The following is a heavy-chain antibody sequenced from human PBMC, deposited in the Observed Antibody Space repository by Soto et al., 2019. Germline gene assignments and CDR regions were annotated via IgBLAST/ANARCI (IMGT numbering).Heavy chain of an antibody. J-gene: IGHJ6*02. D-gene: IGHD3-9*01. CDR3: ARARSYYDILTGYYPRDYYYYGMDV. CDR1: GYTFTGYY. Sequence: ASVKVSFKASGYTFTGYYMHWLRQAPGQGLEWVGWINPNSGGTNYAQKFQGWVTMTRDTSISTAYMELSRLRSDDTAVYYCARARSYYDILTGYYPRDYYYYGMDVWGQGTTVTVSS. V-gene: IGHV1-2*04. CDR2: INPNSGGT.